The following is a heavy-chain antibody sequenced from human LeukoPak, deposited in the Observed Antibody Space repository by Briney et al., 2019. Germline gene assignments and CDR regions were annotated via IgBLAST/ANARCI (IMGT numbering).Heavy chain of an antibody. J-gene: IGHJ5*02. V-gene: IGHV3-30*18. CDR3: AKEVRSYTKGFDP. CDR2: ISYDGSNK. CDR1: GFTFSSYG. Sequence: GGSLRLSCAASGFTFSSYGMHWVRQAPGKGLEWVAVISYDGSNKYYADSVKGRFTISRDNSKNTLYLQMNSLRAEDTAVYYCAKEVRSYTKGFDPWGQGTLATVSS. D-gene: IGHD3-16*01.